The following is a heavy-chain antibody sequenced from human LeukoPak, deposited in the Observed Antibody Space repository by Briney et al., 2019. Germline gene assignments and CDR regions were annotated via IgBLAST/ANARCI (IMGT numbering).Heavy chain of an antibody. CDR1: GGTFSSYA. J-gene: IGHJ6*02. CDR2: IIPILGIA. D-gene: IGHD3-22*01. CDR3: AVTYYYDSSGYLHYYYYGMDV. Sequence: SVKVSCKASGGTFSSYAISWVRQAPGQGLEWMGRIIPILGIANYAQKFQGRVTITADKSTSTAYMELSRLRSEDTAVYYCAVTYYYDSSGYLHYYYYGMDVWGQGTTVTVSS. V-gene: IGHV1-69*04.